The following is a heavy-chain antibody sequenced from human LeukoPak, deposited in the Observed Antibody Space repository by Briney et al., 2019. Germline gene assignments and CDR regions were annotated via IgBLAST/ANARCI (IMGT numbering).Heavy chain of an antibody. CDR1: GYTFTGYY. J-gene: IGHJ6*02. CDR3: ARGVTMVRGVPYYYYSMDV. D-gene: IGHD3-10*01. CDR2: INPNSGGT. Sequence: GASVKVSCKASGYTFTGYYMHWVRQAPGQGLEWMGWINPNSGGTNYAQKFQGRVTMTRDTSISTAYMELSRLRSDDTAVYYCARGVTMVRGVPYYYYSMDVWGQGTTVTVSS. V-gene: IGHV1-2*02.